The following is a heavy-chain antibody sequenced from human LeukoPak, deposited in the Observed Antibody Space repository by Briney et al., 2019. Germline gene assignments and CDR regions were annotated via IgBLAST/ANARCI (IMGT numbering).Heavy chain of an antibody. CDR2: INPNSGVT. D-gene: IGHD1-26*01. Sequence: ASVKVSCKASGYTLTGNFMHWVRQAPGQGLEWMGWINPNSGVTKYAQKFQGRVTMTRDTSISTAYMEVRSLRSDDTAVYYCAREVGRGFDYWGQGTLVTVSS. V-gene: IGHV1-2*02. CDR3: AREVGRGFDY. J-gene: IGHJ4*02. CDR1: GYTLTGNF.